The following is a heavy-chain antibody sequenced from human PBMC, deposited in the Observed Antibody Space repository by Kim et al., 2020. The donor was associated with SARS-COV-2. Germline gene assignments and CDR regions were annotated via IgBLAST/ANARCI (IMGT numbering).Heavy chain of an antibody. CDR1: GFTFSSYA. D-gene: IGHD5-18*01. V-gene: IGHV3-30-3*01. Sequence: GGSLRLSCAASGFTFSSYAMHWVRQAPGKGLEWVAVISYDGSNKYYADSVKGRFTISRDNSKNTLYLQMNSLRAEDTAVYYCLLGPDTAMGYVALNYYGMDVWGQGTTVTVSS. CDR3: LLGPDTAMGYVALNYYGMDV. CDR2: ISYDGSNK. J-gene: IGHJ6*02.